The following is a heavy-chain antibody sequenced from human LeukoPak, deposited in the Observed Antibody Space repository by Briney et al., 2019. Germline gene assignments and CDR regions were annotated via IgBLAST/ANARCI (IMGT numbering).Heavy chain of an antibody. Sequence: GGSLRLSCAASGFTFSSYSMNWVRQAPGKGLEWVSSISSSSSYIYYADSVKGRFTISRDNAKNSLYLQMNSLRAEDTAVYYCTTDCESAYYDFWSGCPWGQGTLVTVSS. CDR2: ISSSSSYI. CDR3: TTDCESAYYDFWSGCP. V-gene: IGHV3-21*01. D-gene: IGHD3-3*01. J-gene: IGHJ5*02. CDR1: GFTFSSYS.